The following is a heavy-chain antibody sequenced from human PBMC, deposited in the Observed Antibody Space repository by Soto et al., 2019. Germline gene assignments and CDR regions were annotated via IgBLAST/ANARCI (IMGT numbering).Heavy chain of an antibody. J-gene: IGHJ4*02. V-gene: IGHV3-74*01. D-gene: IGHD3-9*01. CDR1: GFTFGNYW. Sequence: ESLPLSCAASGFTFGNYWMHWVRQAAGKGLVWGSRISDYGRINYADSVKDRFIISRDDARSELYLQLNDLRVEDTAVYYCATASDLAYYEILAEYYIPFDSWGQGALVTVSS. CDR3: ATASDLAYYEILAEYYIPFDS. CDR2: ISDYGRI.